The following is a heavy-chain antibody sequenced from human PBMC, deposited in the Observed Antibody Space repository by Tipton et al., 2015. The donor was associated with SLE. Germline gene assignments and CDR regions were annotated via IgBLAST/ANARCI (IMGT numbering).Heavy chain of an antibody. CDR2: IKEDGSEK. CDR3: ARFAWDY. J-gene: IGHJ4*02. Sequence: SLRLSCAASGFTFSDYYMSWIRQAPGKGLEWVATIKEDGSEKYYVDSVRGRFTISRDNAKNSLYLQMNSLRAEDTAVYYCARFAWDYWGQGTLVTVSS. CDR1: GFTFSDYY. V-gene: IGHV3-7*01.